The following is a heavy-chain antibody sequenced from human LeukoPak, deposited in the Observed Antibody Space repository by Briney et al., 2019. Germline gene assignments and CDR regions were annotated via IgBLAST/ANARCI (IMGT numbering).Heavy chain of an antibody. V-gene: IGHV1-46*01. D-gene: IGHD2-21*02. J-gene: IGHJ6*02. CDR3: GRGDSNYYYGMDV. CDR1: GYTFTTYY. Sequence: ASVTVSCKAFGYTFTTYYIHWVRQAPGHGPEWMGLIKPSDGTTIYAHNFQGRVTMTRDTSTSTVYMELSSLRSEDTAVYYCGRGDSNYYYGMDVWGQGTTVTVS. CDR2: IKPSDGTT.